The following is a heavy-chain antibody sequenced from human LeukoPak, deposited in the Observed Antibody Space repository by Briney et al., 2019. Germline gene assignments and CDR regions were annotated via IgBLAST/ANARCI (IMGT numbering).Heavy chain of an antibody. Sequence: QSGGSLRLSCAASGFTFSNYAMTWVRQAPGKGLEWVSSIGGSGDSTYYANSVKGRFTVSRDNSKNTLYLQMNSLRAEDTAVYYCAKDPGGYSYGFDYWGQGTLVTVSS. J-gene: IGHJ4*02. D-gene: IGHD5-18*01. CDR3: AKDPGGYSYGFDY. V-gene: IGHV3-23*01. CDR2: IGGSGDST. CDR1: GFTFSNYA.